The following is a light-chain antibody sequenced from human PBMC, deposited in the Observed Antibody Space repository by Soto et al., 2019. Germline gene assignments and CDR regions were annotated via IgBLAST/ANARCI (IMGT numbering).Light chain of an antibody. Sequence: DIQRTQYPSSVSASVGDRVTIPCRARQGISNWLAWYQQQPGKAPKLLIYGASSLLSGVPSRFSGGGSGTHFTLIISSLQPEDVATYYCQQTITCLPLTFGGWTKVES. J-gene: IGKJ4*01. CDR2: GAS. CDR3: QQTITCLPLT. CDR1: QGISNW. V-gene: IGKV1-12*01.